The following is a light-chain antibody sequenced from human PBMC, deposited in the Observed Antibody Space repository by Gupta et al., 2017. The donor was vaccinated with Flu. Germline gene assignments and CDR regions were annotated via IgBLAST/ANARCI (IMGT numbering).Light chain of an antibody. CDR3: KQYSENVPTFLMT. Sequence: SASVGDRVTITCRASQTSNSYLAWYQQQKGKATRRLIYKESTLESGVPSRFSGNGCGEKFYLTISSLQEEEWATYYCKQYSENVPTFLMTFGQGTKVEIK. CDR2: KES. J-gene: IGKJ2*01. V-gene: IGKV1-5*03. CDR1: QTSNSY.